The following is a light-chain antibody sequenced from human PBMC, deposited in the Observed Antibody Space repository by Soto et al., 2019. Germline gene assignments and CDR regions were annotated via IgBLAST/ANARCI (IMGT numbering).Light chain of an antibody. Sequence: EIVLTQSPATLSLSPGETATLSCRASQSVSSYLAWYQQKPGQAPRLLIYDASNSATGIPARFSGSGSGTDFTLTISSLEPEDFAVYYCHQRSNWPRTVGQGTKV. CDR2: DAS. J-gene: IGKJ1*01. CDR3: HQRSNWPRT. V-gene: IGKV3-11*01. CDR1: QSVSSY.